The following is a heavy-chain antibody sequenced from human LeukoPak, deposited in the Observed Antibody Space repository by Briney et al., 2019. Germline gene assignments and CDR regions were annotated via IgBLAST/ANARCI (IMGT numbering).Heavy chain of an antibody. J-gene: IGHJ5*02. V-gene: IGHV3-48*01. CDR2: IXXSGRDI. CDR1: GFTLXRYX. Sequence: GFTLXRYXXKWVRQAGGEGXXGVXYIXXSGRDIYYGDSVKGRFTISRDNDKNSVYMKMNTQRAEDTAVYYCASANVVPPAASVYNWFDPWGQGTLVTVSS. CDR3: ASANVVPPAASVYNWFDP. D-gene: IGHD2-2*01.